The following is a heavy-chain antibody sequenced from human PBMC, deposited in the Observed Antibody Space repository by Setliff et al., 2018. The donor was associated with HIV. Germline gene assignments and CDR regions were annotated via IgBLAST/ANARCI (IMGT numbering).Heavy chain of an antibody. D-gene: IGHD5-18*01. CDR3: ARDQKGYSYGYFDS. J-gene: IGHJ4*02. Sequence: SETLSLTCAVYGGSFSGYYWSWIRQPPGKGLEWIGEINHDRTTNYNPSLKSRVTISVDTSKNQFSLTLNSVTAADTAVYYCARDQKGYSYGYFDSWGQGSLVTVSS. CDR1: GGSFSGYY. CDR2: INHDRTT. V-gene: IGHV4-34*01.